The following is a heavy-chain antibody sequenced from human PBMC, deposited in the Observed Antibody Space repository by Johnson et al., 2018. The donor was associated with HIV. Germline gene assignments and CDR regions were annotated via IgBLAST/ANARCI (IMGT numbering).Heavy chain of an antibody. Sequence: VQLVESGGGVVQPGRSRRLSCAASGFIFSSYGMHWVRQAPGKGLEWVAFIRYGGSNQYYAESVQGRFNISRDNPKNTLFLQMNSLRADDTAMYYCATSTASDALDIWGQGTMVTVSS. CDR3: ATSTASDALDI. CDR2: IRYGGSNQ. CDR1: GFIFSSYG. D-gene: IGHD1-1*01. J-gene: IGHJ3*02. V-gene: IGHV3-30*02.